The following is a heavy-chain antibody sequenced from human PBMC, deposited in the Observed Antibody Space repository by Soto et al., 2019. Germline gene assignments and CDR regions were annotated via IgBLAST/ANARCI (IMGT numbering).Heavy chain of an antibody. CDR3: ARHIVGATSFFDY. J-gene: IGHJ4*02. V-gene: IGHV4-4*02. CDR1: GGSISSSNW. CDR2: IYHSGST. Sequence: PSETLSLTCAVSGGSISSSNWWSWVRQPPGKGLEWIGEIYHSGSTNYNPSLKSRVTISVDKSKNQFSLKLSSVTAADTAVYYCARHIVGATSFFDYWGQGTLVTVSS. D-gene: IGHD1-26*01.